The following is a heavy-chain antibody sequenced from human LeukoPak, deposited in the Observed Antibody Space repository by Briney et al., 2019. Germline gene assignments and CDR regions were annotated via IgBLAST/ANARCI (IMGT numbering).Heavy chain of an antibody. D-gene: IGHD3-10*01. Sequence: ASVKVSCKVSGYTLTELSMHWVRQAPGKGLEWMGGFDPEDGETIYAQKFQGRVTMTEDTSTDTAYMELSSLRSEDTAVYYCASPMTFVLRGVAGIDAFDIWGQGTMVTVSA. CDR2: FDPEDGET. CDR3: ASPMTFVLRGVAGIDAFDI. J-gene: IGHJ3*02. CDR1: GYTLTELS. V-gene: IGHV1-24*01.